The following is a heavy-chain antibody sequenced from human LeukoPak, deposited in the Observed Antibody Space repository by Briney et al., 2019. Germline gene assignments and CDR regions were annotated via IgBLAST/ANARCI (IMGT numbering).Heavy chain of an antibody. CDR1: EFSLNASGVG. V-gene: IGHV2-5*01. CDR2: IYRNDDK. D-gene: IGHD3-16*01. J-gene: IGHJ4*02. Sequence: SGPTLVNPTQTLTLTCTFSEFSLNASGVGVGWIRQPPGKALEWLALIYRNDDKRYSPSLKSRLTITKDTSKNRVVLTMTNMDPVDTGTYYCAHINAWGSYSLFDYWGQGTLVTVSS. CDR3: AHINAWGSYSLFDY.